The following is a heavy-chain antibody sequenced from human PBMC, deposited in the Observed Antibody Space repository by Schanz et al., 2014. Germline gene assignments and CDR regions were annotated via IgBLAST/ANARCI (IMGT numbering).Heavy chain of an antibody. Sequence: QVQLVQSGAEVKKPGSSVRVSCKASGGTFSRLTFSWVRQAPGQGLEWMGRVIPILGVTHYAQKFQGRVSITADTSTNTAYMELSSLTSEDTAVHYCARGRGFYDYWGQGTLVTVSS. CDR2: VIPILGVT. V-gene: IGHV1-69*02. D-gene: IGHD3-10*01. CDR3: ARGRGFYDY. CDR1: GGTFSRLT. J-gene: IGHJ4*02.